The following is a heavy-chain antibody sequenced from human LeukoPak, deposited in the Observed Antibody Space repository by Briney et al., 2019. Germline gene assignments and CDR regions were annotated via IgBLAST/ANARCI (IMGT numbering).Heavy chain of an antibody. CDR1: GFTFSSYS. D-gene: IGHD3-22*01. CDR3: ARARPRYYYDSSDSFDY. J-gene: IGHJ4*02. V-gene: IGHV3-48*01. Sequence: PGGSLRLSCAASGFTFSSYSMNWVRQAPGKGLEWVSYISSSSSTIYYADSVKGRFTISRDNAKNSLYLHMNSLRAEDTAVYYCARARPRYYYDSSDSFDYWGQGTLVTVSS. CDR2: ISSSSSTI.